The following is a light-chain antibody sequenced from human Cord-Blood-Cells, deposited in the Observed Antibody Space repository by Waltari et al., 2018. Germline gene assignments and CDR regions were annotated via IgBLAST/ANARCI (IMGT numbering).Light chain of an antibody. CDR1: SSTIGAGYD. V-gene: IGLV1-40*01. Sequence: QYVLTQPPSVSGAPGQRVPIPCTWVSSTIGAGYDVHWYQQLPGTAPKLLIYGNSNRPSGVPDRFSGSKSGTSASLAITGLQAEDEADYYCQSYDSSLSGYVFGTGTKVTVL. CDR3: QSYDSSLSGYV. J-gene: IGLJ1*01. CDR2: GNS.